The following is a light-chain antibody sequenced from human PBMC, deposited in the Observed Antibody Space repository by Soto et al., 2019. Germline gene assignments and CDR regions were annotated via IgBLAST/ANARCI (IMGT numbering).Light chain of an antibody. J-gene: IGKJ1*01. CDR3: QQYSRLWS. Sequence: EIXLTQSASTLXASVGDQVTIXCRAGQDLSGWVDWYQQTTGKAPKQLIFDASTLEDGVTSRFSGSGYGKEFIITIDSLQPDDFATYDCQQYSRLWSFGQGTKVDI. CDR2: DAS. V-gene: IGKV1-5*01. CDR1: QDLSGW.